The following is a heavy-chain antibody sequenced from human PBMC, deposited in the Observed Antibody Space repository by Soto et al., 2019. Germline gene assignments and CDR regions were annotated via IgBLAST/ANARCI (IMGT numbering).Heavy chain of an antibody. V-gene: IGHV4-59*08. D-gene: IGHD3-10*01. CDR1: GGSISSYY. Sequence: QVQLQESGPGLVKPSETLSLTCTVSGGSISSYYWTWIRQPPGKGLEWIGFMYNSGSTHYNPSLKSRVTLSLDTSKHQFSLNLRSVPAADTAVYYCASMGYHYGSGSYPLDYWGQGTLVTVSS. CDR3: ASMGYHYGSGSYPLDY. J-gene: IGHJ4*02. CDR2: MYNSGST.